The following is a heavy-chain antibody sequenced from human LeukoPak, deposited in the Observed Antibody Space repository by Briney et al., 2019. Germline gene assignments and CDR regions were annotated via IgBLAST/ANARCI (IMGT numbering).Heavy chain of an antibody. Sequence: SETLSLTCAVYGGSFSGYYWSWIRQPPGKGLEWIGSIYHSGSTYYNPSLKSRVTISVDTSKNQFSLKLSSVAAADTAVYYCARDRGYGGTDYWGQGTLVTVSS. CDR1: GGSFSGYY. CDR3: ARDRGYGGTDY. J-gene: IGHJ4*02. D-gene: IGHD4-23*01. CDR2: IYHSGST. V-gene: IGHV4-34*01.